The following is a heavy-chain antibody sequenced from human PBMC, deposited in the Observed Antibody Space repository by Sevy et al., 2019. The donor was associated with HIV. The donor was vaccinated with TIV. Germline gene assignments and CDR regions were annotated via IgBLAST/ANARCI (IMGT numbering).Heavy chain of an antibody. D-gene: IGHD4-17*01. CDR1: GFTFSTYT. CDR3: AKGPSNYGGYYYFYGLDV. V-gene: IGHV3-23*01. J-gene: IGHJ6*02. Sequence: GGSLRLSCAASGFTFSTYTMNWVRQAPGKGLEWVSGISGRDDATYYVDSVKGRCTISRDNSKNTLYLQMNTLRAEDTARYYCAKGPSNYGGYYYFYGLDVWGQGTTVTVSS. CDR2: ISGRDDAT.